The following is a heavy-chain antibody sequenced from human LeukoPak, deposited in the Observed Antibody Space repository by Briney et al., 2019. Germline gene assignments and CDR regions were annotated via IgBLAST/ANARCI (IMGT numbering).Heavy chain of an antibody. CDR1: GFTFSDYY. D-gene: IGHD6-19*01. V-gene: IGHV3-11*01. CDR3: ARDMVGGSGWYYN. J-gene: IGHJ4*02. Sequence: GRSLRLFCAASGFTFSDYYMSWIRQAPGKGLEWVSYISSSGSTIYYADSVKGRFTISRDNAKNSLYLQMNSLRAEDTAVYYCARDMVGGSGWYYNWGQGTLVTVSS. CDR2: ISSSGSTI.